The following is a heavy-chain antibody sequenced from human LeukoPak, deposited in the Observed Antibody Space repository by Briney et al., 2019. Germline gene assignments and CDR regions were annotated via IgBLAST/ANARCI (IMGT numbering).Heavy chain of an antibody. V-gene: IGHV4-34*01. CDR1: GGSFSGYY. CDR3: ARAGAYYYGSGSYYNSRVFGY. Sequence: PSETLSLTCAVYGGSFSGYYWSWIRQPPGKGLEWIGEINHSGSTNYNPSLKSRVTISVDTSKNQFSLKLSSVTAADTAVYYCARAGAYYYGSGSYYNSRVFGYWGQGTLVTVSS. J-gene: IGHJ4*02. D-gene: IGHD3-10*01. CDR2: INHSGST.